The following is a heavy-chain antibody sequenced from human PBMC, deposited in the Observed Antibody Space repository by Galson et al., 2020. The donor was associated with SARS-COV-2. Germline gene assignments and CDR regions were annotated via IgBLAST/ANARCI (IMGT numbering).Heavy chain of an antibody. CDR3: ARYTTSSVSFDS. CDR2: IYYSGST. J-gene: IGHJ4*02. V-gene: IGHV4-59*08. CDR1: GGSISSYY. Sequence: SETLSLTCTVSGGSISSYYWSWIRQPPGKGLEWIGYIYYSGSTNYNPSLKSRLTIPVDTAKNQFSLRLSSVTAADTAVYFCARYTTSSVSFDSWGQGTLVTVSS. D-gene: IGHD6-6*01.